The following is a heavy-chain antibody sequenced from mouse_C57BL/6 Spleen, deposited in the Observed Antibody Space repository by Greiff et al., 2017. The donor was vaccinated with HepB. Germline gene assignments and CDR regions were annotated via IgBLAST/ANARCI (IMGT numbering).Heavy chain of an antibody. Sequence: EVQLVESGAGLVKPGGSLKLSCAASGFTFSSYAMSWVRQTPEKRLEWVAYISSGGDYIYYADTVKGRFTISRDNARNTLYLQMSSLKSEDTAMYYCTRETGNLYWYFDVWGTGTTVTVSS. CDR1: GFTFSSYA. V-gene: IGHV5-9-1*02. J-gene: IGHJ1*03. CDR2: ISSGGDYI. CDR3: TRETGNLYWYFDV.